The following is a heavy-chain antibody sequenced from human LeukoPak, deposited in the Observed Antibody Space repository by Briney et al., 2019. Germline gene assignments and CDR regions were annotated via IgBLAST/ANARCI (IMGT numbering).Heavy chain of an antibody. Sequence: GGSLRLSCAACGFTFSSYGMHGVRQAPGKGLEWVAVIWYDGSKKYYADSVKGRFTISRDNSKNTLYLQMNSLRAEDTAVYYCARELSSGYYGMDVWGQGTTVTVSS. J-gene: IGHJ6*02. D-gene: IGHD5/OR15-5a*01. CDR1: GFTFSSYG. V-gene: IGHV3-33*01. CDR2: IWYDGSKK. CDR3: ARELSSGYYGMDV.